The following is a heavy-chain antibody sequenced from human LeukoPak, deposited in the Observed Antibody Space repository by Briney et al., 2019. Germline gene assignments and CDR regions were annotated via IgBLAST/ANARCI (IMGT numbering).Heavy chain of an antibody. J-gene: IGHJ4*02. CDR3: ARDQGGFDY. CDR1: GYTFTSNY. Sequence: ASVTVSCKASGYTFTSNYIHWVRQAPGQGLEWMGMIYPRDGSTSYAQKFQGRVTVTRDTSTSTVHMELSGLRSEDTAVYYCARDQGGFDYWGQGTLVTVSS. V-gene: IGHV1-46*01. CDR2: IYPRDGST.